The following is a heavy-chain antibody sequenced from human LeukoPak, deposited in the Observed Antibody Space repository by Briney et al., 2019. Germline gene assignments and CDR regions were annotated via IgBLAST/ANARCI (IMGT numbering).Heavy chain of an antibody. Sequence: SQTLSLTCDISGDSVSSNSAAWNWIRQSPLRGLEWLGRTYYRSKWYNDYAVSVKSRITINPDTSKNQFSLQLNSVTPEDTAVYYCARALTYHDAFDIWGQGTMVTVSS. CDR3: ARALTYHDAFDI. CDR1: GDSVSSNSAA. V-gene: IGHV6-1*01. CDR2: TYYRSKWYN. D-gene: IGHD3-9*01. J-gene: IGHJ3*02.